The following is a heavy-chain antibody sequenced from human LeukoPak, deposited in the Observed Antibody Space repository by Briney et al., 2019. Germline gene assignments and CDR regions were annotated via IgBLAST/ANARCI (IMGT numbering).Heavy chain of an antibody. D-gene: IGHD3-3*01. CDR2: IIPIFGTA. V-gene: IGHV1-69*05. Sequence: SVKVSCKASGGTFSSYAISWVRQAPGQGLEWMGGIIPIFGTANYAQKFQGRVTITTDEYTSTAHMELSSLRSEDTAVYYCARDHRPTIFGVVTGPVPFDPWGQGTLVTVSS. CDR3: ARDHRPTIFGVVTGPVPFDP. J-gene: IGHJ5*02. CDR1: GGTFSSYA.